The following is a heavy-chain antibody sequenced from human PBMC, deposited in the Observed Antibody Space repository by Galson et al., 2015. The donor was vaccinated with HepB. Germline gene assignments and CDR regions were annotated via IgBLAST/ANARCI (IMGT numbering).Heavy chain of an antibody. CDR2: ISYDGSNK. V-gene: IGHV3-30*04. J-gene: IGHJ5*02. CDR1: GFTFSSYA. Sequence: SLRLSCAASGFTFSSYAMHWVRQAPGKGLEWVAVISYDGSNKYYADSVKGRFTISRDNSENTLYLQMNSLRAEDTAVYYCARDNLLRPRDLWFGELWFSWFDPWGQGTLVTVSS. CDR3: ARDNLLRPRDLWFGELWFSWFDP. D-gene: IGHD3-10*01.